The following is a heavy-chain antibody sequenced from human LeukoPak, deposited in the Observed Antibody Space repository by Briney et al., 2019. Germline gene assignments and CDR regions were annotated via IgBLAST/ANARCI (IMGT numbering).Heavy chain of an antibody. D-gene: IGHD2-15*01. Sequence: ASVKVSCKASGYDFTTNYIHWVRQAPGEGLQWMGTINPSEGSTTYGQRFRGRVTMTRDTSTATVYMDLSSLTSEDTAIYYCAKGYCTGASCYALDSWGQGTLSPSPQ. CDR3: AKGYCTGASCYALDS. CDR2: INPSEGST. CDR1: GYDFTTNY. V-gene: IGHV1-46*01. J-gene: IGHJ4*02.